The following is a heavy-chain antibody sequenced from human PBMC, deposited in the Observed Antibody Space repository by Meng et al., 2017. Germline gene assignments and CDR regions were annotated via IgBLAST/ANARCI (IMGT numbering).Heavy chain of an antibody. J-gene: IGHJ5*02. D-gene: IGHD4-11*01. CDR1: GFLTRTSVGW. V-gene: IGHV2-5*02. CDR3: AHRRSDSREGWFDP. CDR2: IYWDDDK. Sequence: TLVQPTSVFTLAAPFSGFLTRTSVGWVGWSRQHPGKALDWLALIYWDDDKRYSPSLKSRLTITKDTSKDQVVLTMTNMDPVDTATYYCAHRRSDSREGWFDPWGQGTLVTVSS.